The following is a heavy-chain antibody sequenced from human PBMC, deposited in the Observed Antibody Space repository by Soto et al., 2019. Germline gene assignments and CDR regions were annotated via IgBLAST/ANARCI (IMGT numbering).Heavy chain of an antibody. D-gene: IGHD6-19*01. J-gene: IGHJ6*02. V-gene: IGHV4-34*01. CDR3: ARGKSAVATFSSYYGMDV. CDR1: GGSFSGHY. Sequence: SETLSLTCAVYGGSFSGHYWSWIRQPPGKGLEWIGEINHRGSTNYNPSLKSRVTISVDSSKNQFSLKLNSVAAADTAVYYCARGKSAVATFSSYYGMDVWGQGTTVTVSS. CDR2: INHRGST.